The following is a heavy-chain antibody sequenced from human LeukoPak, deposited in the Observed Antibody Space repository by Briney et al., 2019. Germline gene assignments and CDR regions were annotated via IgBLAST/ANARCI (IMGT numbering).Heavy chain of an antibody. Sequence: PSETLSLTCAVSGGSLSSSNWWSWVRPPPGKGLEWIGEIYHSGSTNYNPSLKSRVTISVDKSKNQFSLKLSSVTAADTAVYYCARSRSYGYAAFDYWGQGTLVTVSS. CDR1: GGSLSSSNW. CDR3: ARSRSYGYAAFDY. V-gene: IGHV4-4*02. D-gene: IGHD5-18*01. CDR2: IYHSGST. J-gene: IGHJ4*02.